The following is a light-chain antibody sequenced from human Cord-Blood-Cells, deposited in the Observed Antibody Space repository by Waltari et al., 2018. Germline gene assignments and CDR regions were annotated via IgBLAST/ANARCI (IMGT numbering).Light chain of an antibody. CDR3: SSYTSSSTL. CDR1: RSDVGGYNN. J-gene: IGLJ1*01. V-gene: IGLV2-14*03. Sequence: QSALTKPASVSGSPGKSITIPCTGTRSDVGGYNNVSWYQQHPGKAPKLMIYDVSNRPSGVSNRFSGSKSGNTASLTISGLQAEDEADYYCSSYTSSSTLFGTGTKVTVL. CDR2: DVS.